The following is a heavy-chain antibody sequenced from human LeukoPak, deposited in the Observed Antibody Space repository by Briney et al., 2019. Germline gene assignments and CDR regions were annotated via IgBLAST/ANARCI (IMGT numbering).Heavy chain of an antibody. CDR3: ARVSKMGSPFDY. D-gene: IGHD5-24*01. V-gene: IGHV3-30-3*01. CDR1: GFTFRDYA. J-gene: IGHJ4*02. Sequence: GGSLRLSCTASGFTFRDYAMHWVRQAPGKGLEWVAVISYDGSNKYYADSVKGRFTISRDNSKNTLYLQMNSLRAEDTAVYYCARVSKMGSPFDYWGQGTLVTVSS. CDR2: ISYDGSNK.